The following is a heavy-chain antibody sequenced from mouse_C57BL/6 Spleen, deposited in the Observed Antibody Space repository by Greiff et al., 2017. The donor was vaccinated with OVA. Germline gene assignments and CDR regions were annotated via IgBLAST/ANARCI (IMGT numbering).Heavy chain of an antibody. J-gene: IGHJ1*03. CDR1: GYTFTSYW. CDR2: IDPSDSYT. D-gene: IGHD2-12*01. Sequence: QVQLQQPGAELVKPGASVKLSCKASGYTFTSYWMQWVKQRPGQGLEWIGEIDPSDSYTNYNQKFKGKATLTVDTSSSTAYMQLRSLTSEDSAVYYCAKRRDWYFDVWGTGTTVTVSS. V-gene: IGHV1-50*01. CDR3: AKRRDWYFDV.